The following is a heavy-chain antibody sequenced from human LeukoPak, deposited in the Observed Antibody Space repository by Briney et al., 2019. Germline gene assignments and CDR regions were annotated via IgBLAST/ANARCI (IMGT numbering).Heavy chain of an antibody. CDR3: AREAAETINWFDP. V-gene: IGHV1-69*05. Sequence: SVKVSCKASGGTFSSYAISWVRQAPGQGLEWMGGIIPIFGTANYAQKFQGRVTITTDESTSTAYMELSSLRSEDTAVYYCAREAAETINWFDPWGQGTLVTVSS. CDR1: GGTFSSYA. D-gene: IGHD3-3*01. J-gene: IGHJ5*02. CDR2: IIPIFGTA.